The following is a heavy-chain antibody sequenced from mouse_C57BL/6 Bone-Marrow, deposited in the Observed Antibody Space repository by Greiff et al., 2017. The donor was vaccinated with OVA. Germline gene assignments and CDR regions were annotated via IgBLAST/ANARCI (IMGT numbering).Heavy chain of an antibody. CDR3: ARDVQWDFDY. CDR2: IDPSDSET. Sequence: QVQLQQPGAELVRPGSSVKLSCKASGYTFTSYWMHWVKQRPIQGLEWIGNIDPSDSETHYNQKFKDKATLTVDKSSSTAYMQLRSLTSEDSAVYYCARDVQWDFDYWGQGTTLTVSS. J-gene: IGHJ2*01. D-gene: IGHD1-3*01. V-gene: IGHV1-52*01. CDR1: GYTFTSYW.